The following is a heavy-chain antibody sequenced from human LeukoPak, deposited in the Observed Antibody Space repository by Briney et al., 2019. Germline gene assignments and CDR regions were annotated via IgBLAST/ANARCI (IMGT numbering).Heavy chain of an antibody. CDR1: GFTFSSYA. D-gene: IGHD2-21*01. V-gene: IGHV3-23*01. J-gene: IGHJ4*02. CDR2: IGGSGLDT. Sequence: GGSLRLSCAASGFTFSSYAMSWVRQAPGKGLEWVSSIGGSGLDTYYPDSVKGRFFISRDNAKSTLYLQMNSLGAEDTAVYFCAKEGVILGPSHFDHWGQGTLVTVSS. CDR3: AKEGVILGPSHFDH.